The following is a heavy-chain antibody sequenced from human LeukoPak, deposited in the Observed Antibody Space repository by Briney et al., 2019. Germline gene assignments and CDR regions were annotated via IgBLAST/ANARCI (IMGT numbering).Heavy chain of an antibody. Sequence: GGSLRLSCAASGFTFSSYAMSWVRQAPGKGLEWASGITGSGGGSGGNTYYADSVKGRFTISRDNSKNTLYLQMNSLRAEDTAVYYCAKFEPRLVDYWGQGTLVTVSS. J-gene: IGHJ4*02. V-gene: IGHV3-23*01. D-gene: IGHD6-19*01. CDR3: AKFEPRLVDY. CDR2: ITGSGGGSGGNT. CDR1: GFTFSSYA.